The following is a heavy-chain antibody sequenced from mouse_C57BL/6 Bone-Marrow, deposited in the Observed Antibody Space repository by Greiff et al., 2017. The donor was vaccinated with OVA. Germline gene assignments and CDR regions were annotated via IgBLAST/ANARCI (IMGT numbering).Heavy chain of an antibody. J-gene: IGHJ1*03. CDR3: ARFTTVVALHWYFDV. V-gene: IGHV1-55*01. CDR1: GYTFTSYW. CDR2: IYPGSGST. D-gene: IGHD1-1*01. Sequence: QVQLQQPGAELVKPGASVKMSCKASGYTFTSYWITWVKQRPGQGLEWIGDIYPGSGSTNYNEKFKSQATLTVDTSSSTAYMQLSSLTSEDSAVXDCARFTTVVALHWYFDVWGTGTTVTVSS.